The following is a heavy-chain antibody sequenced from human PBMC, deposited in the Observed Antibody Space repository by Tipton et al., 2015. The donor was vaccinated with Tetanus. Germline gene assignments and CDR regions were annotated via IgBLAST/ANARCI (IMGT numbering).Heavy chain of an antibody. V-gene: IGHV1-18*01. CDR1: GYTFTQYG. Sequence: QLVQSGPEVKKPGASVKVSCKASGYTFTQYGINWVRQAPGQELEWMGWDNGNSGNTNYAKKFQGRVTMTTDTSTNTAYMELRSLRSDDTAVYFCARLVKQWFLPEDFWGQGTLVTVSS. D-gene: IGHD3-22*01. CDR2: DNGNSGNT. CDR3: ARLVKQWFLPEDF. J-gene: IGHJ4*02.